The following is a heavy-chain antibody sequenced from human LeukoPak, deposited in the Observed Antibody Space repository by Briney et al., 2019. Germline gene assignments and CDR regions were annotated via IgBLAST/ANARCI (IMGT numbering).Heavy chain of an antibody. Sequence: GASVTVSCKASGYTFTSYGISWVRQAPGQGLEWMGWISAYNCNTNYAQKLQGRVTMTTDTSTSTAYMELRSLRSDDTAVYYCATSADCSSTSCYREDNGMDVWGQGTTVTVSS. CDR2: ISAYNCNT. CDR3: ATSADCSSTSCYREDNGMDV. V-gene: IGHV1-18*01. CDR1: GYTFTSYG. D-gene: IGHD2-2*02. J-gene: IGHJ6*02.